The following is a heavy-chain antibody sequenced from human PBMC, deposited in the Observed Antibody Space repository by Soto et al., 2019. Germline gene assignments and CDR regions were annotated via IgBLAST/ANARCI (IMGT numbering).Heavy chain of an antibody. CDR2: IYYSGST. CDR3: ARHLYGQYYFDY. CDR1: GGSISSSSYY. V-gene: IGHV4-39*01. Sequence: LSLTCTVSGGSISSSSYYWGWIRQPPGKGLEWIGSIYYSGSTYYNPSLKSRVTISVDTSKNQFSLKLSSVTAADTAVYYCARHLYGQYYFDYWGQGTLVTVSS. D-gene: IGHD2-8*01. J-gene: IGHJ4*02.